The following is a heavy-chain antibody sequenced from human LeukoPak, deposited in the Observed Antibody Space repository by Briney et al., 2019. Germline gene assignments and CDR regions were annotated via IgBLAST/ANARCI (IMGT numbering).Heavy chain of an antibody. V-gene: IGHV3-30*18. Sequence: GGSMRLSCVASGLTFSSYGMHWVRQAPGKGLEWVAVISYDGSNKYYADSVKGRFTISRDNSKNTLYLQMNSLRAEDTAVYYCAKDLLALDYYYYGMDVWGQGTTVTVSS. CDR3: AKDLLALDYYYYGMDV. D-gene: IGHD2-15*01. CDR2: ISYDGSNK. J-gene: IGHJ6*02. CDR1: GLTFSSYG.